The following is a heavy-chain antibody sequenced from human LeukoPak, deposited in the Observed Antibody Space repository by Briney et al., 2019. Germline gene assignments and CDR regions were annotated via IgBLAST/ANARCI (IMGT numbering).Heavy chain of an antibody. J-gene: IGHJ5*02. Sequence: KPSETLSLTCTVSGGSISSYYWSWLRQPPGKGLEWLGYIYYSGSTNYNPSLKSRVTISVDTSKNQFSLKLSSVTAADTAVYYCASFIAAAGTNWFDPWGQGTLVTVSS. V-gene: IGHV4-59*01. CDR2: IYYSGST. D-gene: IGHD6-13*01. CDR1: GGSISSYY. CDR3: ASFIAAAGTNWFDP.